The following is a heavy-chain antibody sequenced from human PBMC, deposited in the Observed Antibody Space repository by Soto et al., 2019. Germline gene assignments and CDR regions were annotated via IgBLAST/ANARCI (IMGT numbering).Heavy chain of an antibody. CDR1: GFTFSSYG. V-gene: IGHV3-30*03. D-gene: IGHD3-9*01. CDR3: ARGAYYDVLTGSYSYGMDV. J-gene: IGHJ6*02. Sequence: QVQLVESVGGVVQPGRSLRLSCAASGFTFSSYGMHWVRQAPGKGLEWVAAILYDGSNKYYADSVKGRFTISRDNSKNTLYLQMNSLRAEDTAVYYCARGAYYDVLTGSYSYGMDVWGQGTTVTVSS. CDR2: ILYDGSNK.